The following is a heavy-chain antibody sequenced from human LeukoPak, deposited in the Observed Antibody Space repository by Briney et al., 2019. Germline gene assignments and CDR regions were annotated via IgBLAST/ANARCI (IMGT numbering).Heavy chain of an antibody. CDR1: GGSISSSSYY. D-gene: IGHD2-2*01. CDR3: ARARRGSSTSGDFDY. Sequence: SETLSLTCTVSGGSISSSSYYWGWIRQPPGKGLEWIGEINHSGSTNYNPSLKSRVTISVDTSKNQFSLKLSSVTAADTAVYYCARARRGSSTSGDFDYWGQGTLVTVSS. J-gene: IGHJ4*02. V-gene: IGHV4-39*07. CDR2: INHSGST.